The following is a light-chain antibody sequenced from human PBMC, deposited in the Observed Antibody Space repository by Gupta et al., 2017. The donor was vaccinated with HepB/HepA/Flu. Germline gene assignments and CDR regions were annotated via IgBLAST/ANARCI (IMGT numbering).Light chain of an antibody. CDR2: EVN. CDR1: SSDVGGYNH. V-gene: IGLV2-8*01. CDR3: SSYAGSNNVV. Sequence: QSALTQPPSASGSPGQSVTISCTGTSSDVGGYNHVSWYQQHPGTPPKLMIFEVNQRPSGVPDRFSGSKSGNTASLTVSGLQADDEANYYCSSYAGSNNVVFGGGTKLTVL. J-gene: IGLJ2*01.